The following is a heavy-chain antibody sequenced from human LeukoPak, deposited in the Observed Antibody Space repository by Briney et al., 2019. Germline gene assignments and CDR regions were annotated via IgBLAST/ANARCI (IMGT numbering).Heavy chain of an antibody. Sequence: PSETLSLTCADYGGSFSGYYWSWIRQPPGKGLEWIGEINHSGSTNYNPSLKSRVTISVDTSKNQFSLKLSSVTAADTAVHYCARGNSDVDYWGQGTLVTVSS. D-gene: IGHD4-23*01. V-gene: IGHV4-34*01. CDR1: GGSFSGYY. J-gene: IGHJ4*02. CDR2: INHSGST. CDR3: ARGNSDVDY.